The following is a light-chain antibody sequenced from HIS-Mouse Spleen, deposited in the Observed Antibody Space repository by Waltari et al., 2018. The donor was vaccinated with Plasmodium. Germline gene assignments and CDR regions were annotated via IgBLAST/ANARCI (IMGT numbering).Light chain of an antibody. CDR2: WAS. CDR1: PSVLYSSNNKNY. Sequence: DIVMTQSPDSLAVSLGEGATINCKSSPSVLYSSNNKNYLAWYQPKPGQPPKLLIYWASTRESGVPDRFSGSGSGTDFTLTISSLQAEDVAVYYCQQYYSTPYTFGQGTKLEIK. V-gene: IGKV4-1*01. J-gene: IGKJ2*01. CDR3: QQYYSTPYT.